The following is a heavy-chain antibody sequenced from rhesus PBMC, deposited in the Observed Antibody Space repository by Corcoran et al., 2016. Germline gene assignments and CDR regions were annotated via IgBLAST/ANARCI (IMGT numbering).Heavy chain of an antibody. CDR1: GGSISSIS. J-gene: IGHJ4*01. CDR3: ASAQPDSGSWDY. V-gene: IGHV4-169*02. CDR2: IYGSGSST. Sequence: QLQLQESGPGLVKPSETLSVTCAVSGGSISSISWSWIRQAPGKGLEWIGYIYGSGSSTNYNPSLKSRVTLSVDTSKNQCSLKLSSVTAADTAVYYCASAQPDSGSWDYWGQGVLVTVSS. D-gene: IGHD6-25*01.